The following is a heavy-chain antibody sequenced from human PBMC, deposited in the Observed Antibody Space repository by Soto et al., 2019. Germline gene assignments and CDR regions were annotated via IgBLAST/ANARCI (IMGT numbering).Heavy chain of an antibody. CDR2: ISYDGSNK. CDR3: ARMYSSSPTYYFDY. V-gene: IGHV3-30-3*01. J-gene: IGHJ4*02. D-gene: IGHD6-6*01. CDR1: GFTFSSYA. Sequence: GGSLRLSCAASGFTFSSYAMHWVRQAPGKGLEWVAVISYDGSNKYYADSVKGRFTISRDNSKNTLYLQMNSLRAEGTAVYYCARMYSSSPTYYFDYWGQGTLVTVSS.